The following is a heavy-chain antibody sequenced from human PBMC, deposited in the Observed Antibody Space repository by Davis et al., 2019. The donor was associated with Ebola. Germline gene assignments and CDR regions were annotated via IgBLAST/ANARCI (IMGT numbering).Heavy chain of an antibody. J-gene: IGHJ6*04. CDR2: ISSDGGIT. CDR1: GFTFSRYW. D-gene: IGHD4-17*01. V-gene: IGHV3-74*01. CDR3: ARGPTTVTTPLDV. Sequence: PGGSLKISCAASGFTFSRYWMHWVRHAPGKGLVYVSRISSDGGITSYADSVKGRFTISRDNAKNTLYLQMSSLRAEDTAVYYCARGPTTVTTPLDVWGKGTTVTVSS.